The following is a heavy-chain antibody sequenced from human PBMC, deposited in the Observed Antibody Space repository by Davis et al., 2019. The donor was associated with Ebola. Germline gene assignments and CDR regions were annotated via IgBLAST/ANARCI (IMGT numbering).Heavy chain of an antibody. CDR3: ARVTTLDEYSSSFDY. D-gene: IGHD6-6*01. J-gene: IGHJ4*02. Sequence: PGGSLRLSCAASGFTFSSYWMHWVRQAPGKGLVWVSRINSDGSSTSYADSVKGRFTISRDNAKNTLYLQMNSLRAEDTAVYYCARVTTLDEYSSSFDYWGQGTLVTVSS. CDR2: INSDGSST. CDR1: GFTFSSYW. V-gene: IGHV3-74*01.